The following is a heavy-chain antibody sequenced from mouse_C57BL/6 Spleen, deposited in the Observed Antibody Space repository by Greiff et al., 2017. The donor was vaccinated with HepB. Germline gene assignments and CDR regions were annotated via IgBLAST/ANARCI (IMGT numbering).Heavy chain of an antibody. CDR2: IYPRSGNT. Sequence: QVQLKQSGAELARPGASVKLSCKASGYTFTSYGISWVKQRTGQGLEWIGEIYPRSGNTYYNEKFKGKATLTADKSSSTAYMELRSLTSEDSAVYFCARGGVYYGSSYHWYFDVWGTGTTVTVSS. V-gene: IGHV1-81*01. D-gene: IGHD1-1*01. CDR3: ARGGVYYGSSYHWYFDV. J-gene: IGHJ1*03. CDR1: GYTFTSYG.